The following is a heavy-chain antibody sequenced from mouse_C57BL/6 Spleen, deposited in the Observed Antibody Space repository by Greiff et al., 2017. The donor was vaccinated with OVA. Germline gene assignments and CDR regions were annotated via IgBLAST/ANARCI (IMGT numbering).Heavy chain of an antibody. CDR3: ARGDTRYFDY. CDR1: GYTFTSYW. V-gene: IGHV1-69*01. J-gene: IGHJ2*01. CDR2: IDPSDSYT. Sequence: QVQLQQPGAELVMPGASVKLSCKASGYTFTSYWMHWVKQRPGQGLEWIGEIDPSDSYTNYNQKFKGKSTLTVDKSSSTAYMQLSRLTSEDSAVYYCARGDTRYFDYWGQGTTLTVSS. D-gene: IGHD2-12*01.